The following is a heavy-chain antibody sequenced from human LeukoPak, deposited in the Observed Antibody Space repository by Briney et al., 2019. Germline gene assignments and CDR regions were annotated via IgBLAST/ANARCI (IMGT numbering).Heavy chain of an antibody. J-gene: IGHJ6*03. CDR1: GASISSGSYY. V-gene: IGHV4-61*02. CDR3: ASGAPLYCSSTSCPPRYYYYYMDV. CDR2: IYTSVST. Sequence: SQTLSLTCTVSGASISSGSYYWSWIRQPAGKGLEWIGRIYTSVSTNYNPSLKSRVTISVDTSKNQFSLKLSSVTAADTAVYYCASGAPLYCSSTSCPPRYYYYYMDVWGKGTTVTVSS. D-gene: IGHD2-2*01.